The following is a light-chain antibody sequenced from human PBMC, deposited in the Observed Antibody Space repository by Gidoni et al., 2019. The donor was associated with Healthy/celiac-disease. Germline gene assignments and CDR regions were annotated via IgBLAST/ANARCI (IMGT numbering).Light chain of an antibody. V-gene: IGKV1-33*01. Sequence: DIQMTQSPSSLSASVGDRVTIPCQASQDISNYLNWYQQKPGKTPKLLIYDSSKVETGVPSRFSGRGSGRDFTFTISSLEPEDIATYYCQQYGNRRYTFGQGTKLEIK. CDR1: QDISNY. J-gene: IGKJ2*01. CDR3: QQYGNRRYT. CDR2: DSS.